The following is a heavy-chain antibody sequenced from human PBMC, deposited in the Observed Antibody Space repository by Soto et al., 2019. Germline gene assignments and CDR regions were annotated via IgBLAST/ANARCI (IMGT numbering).Heavy chain of an antibody. CDR1: GDSPRNYY. CDR2: ISYSGNT. Sequence: PSETLSLTCIISGDSPRNYYPVWIRQSPGKGLEWIGYISYSGNTNYNPSLKSRVTISVDTSKDQLSLKVTSVTAADTAMYYCACLRGKRGSPIDYWGQGTQVTVSS. V-gene: IGHV4-59*01. D-gene: IGHD2-15*01. J-gene: IGHJ4*02. CDR3: ACLRGKRGSPIDY.